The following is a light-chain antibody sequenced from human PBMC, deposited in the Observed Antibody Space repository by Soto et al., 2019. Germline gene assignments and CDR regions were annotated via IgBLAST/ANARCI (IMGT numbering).Light chain of an antibody. V-gene: IGLV2-8*01. CDR3: SSYASINNFV. CDR2: EVS. CDR1: SSDVGGYNY. Sequence: QSALTQPPSASGSPGQAVTISCTGTSSDVGGYNYVSWYRQDPGKAPKLMIYEVSKRPSGVPDRFSASKSGNTASLTISGLQAEEEADYYCSSYASINNFVFGSGTKVTVL. J-gene: IGLJ1*01.